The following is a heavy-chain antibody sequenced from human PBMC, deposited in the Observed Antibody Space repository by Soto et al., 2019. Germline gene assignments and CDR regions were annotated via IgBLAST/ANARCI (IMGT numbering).Heavy chain of an antibody. V-gene: IGHV1-69*01. CDR2: IIPIFGTA. Sequence: QVQLVQSGAEGNKPGSSVKVSCKASGGTFSIYAISWLRHAPRQWLEWMGWIIPIFGTANYAQKFQGRVTITADESTSTAYMELSSLRSEDTAVYYCARVEDGSGSDYWGQGTLVPVSS. CDR3: ARVEDGSGSDY. CDR1: GGTFSIYA. D-gene: IGHD3-10*01. J-gene: IGHJ4*02.